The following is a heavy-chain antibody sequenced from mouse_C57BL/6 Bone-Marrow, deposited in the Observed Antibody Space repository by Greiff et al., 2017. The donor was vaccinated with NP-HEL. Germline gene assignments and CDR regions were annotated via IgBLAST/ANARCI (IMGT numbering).Heavy chain of an antibody. CDR1: GYTFTDYN. J-gene: IGHJ4*01. D-gene: IGHD1-1*01. CDR2: INPNNGGT. Sequence: EVQLQQSGPELVKPGASVKMSCKASGYTFTDYNMHWVKQSHGKSLEWIGYINPNNGGTSYNQKFKGKATLTVNKSSSTAYMELRSLTSEDSAVYYCARGLTTVVEAMDYWGQGTSVTVSS. CDR3: ARGLTTVVEAMDY. V-gene: IGHV1-22*01.